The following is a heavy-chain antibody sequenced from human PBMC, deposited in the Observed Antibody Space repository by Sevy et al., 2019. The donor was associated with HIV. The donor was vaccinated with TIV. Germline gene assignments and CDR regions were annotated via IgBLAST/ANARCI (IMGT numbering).Heavy chain of an antibody. CDR2: IYHSASI. V-gene: IGHV4-30-4*01. D-gene: IGHD5-18*01. CDR1: GGAITSGDYY. CDR3: ARERGYTYLFMDI. Sequence: SETLSLTCTVSGGAITSGDYYWNWIRQRPGKGLEWIGYIYHSASIFYNPSLQSRAIISQDTSKNQFSLKLSSVTAADTAVYFCARERGYTYLFMDIRGQGTPVTVSS. J-gene: IGHJ4*02.